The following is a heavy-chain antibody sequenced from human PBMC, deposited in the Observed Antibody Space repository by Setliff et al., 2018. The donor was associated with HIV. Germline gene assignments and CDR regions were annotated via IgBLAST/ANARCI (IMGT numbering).Heavy chain of an antibody. J-gene: IGHJ3*02. CDR2: SVPDGTRA. V-gene: IGHV3-30*02. Sequence: PGGSLRLSCAASGITFSSIDIHWVRQAPGRRPEWVAHSVPDGTRAYYSDSVKGRFTISRDNSKNTVYLQMSSLRPDDTAVYHCAKGPLHGGFDIWGRGTMVTVS. CDR3: AKGPLHGGFDI. CDR1: GITFSSID. D-gene: IGHD2-15*01.